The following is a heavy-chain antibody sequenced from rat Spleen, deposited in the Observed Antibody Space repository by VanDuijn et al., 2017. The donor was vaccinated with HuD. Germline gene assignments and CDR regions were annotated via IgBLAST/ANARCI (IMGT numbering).Heavy chain of an antibody. V-gene: IGHV2-1*01. J-gene: IGHJ2*01. D-gene: IGHD1-2*01. Sequence: QVQLKESGPGLVQSSQTLSLICTVSGFSLISNSVHWVRQPPGKGLEWMGGIWGDGSTDYNSALKSRMSINRDTSKSQVFLKMNSLQTGDTATYYCARADVASISTDGFWGQGVMVTVSS. CDR3: ARADVASISTDGF. CDR2: IWGDGST. CDR1: GFSLISNS.